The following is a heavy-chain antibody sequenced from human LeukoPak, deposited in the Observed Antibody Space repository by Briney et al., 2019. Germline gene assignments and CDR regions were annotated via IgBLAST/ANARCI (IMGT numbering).Heavy chain of an antibody. V-gene: IGHV1-18*01. CDR2: LSIYTGET. Sequence: ASVKVSCKASGYTFTRYGVSWVRQAPGQGLEWLGWLSIYTGETKYGQKVQGRVTMTTETSTNTAYMEVRSLRSEDTAVYYCARGGYNYYYGMDVWGQGTTVTVSS. CDR1: GYTFTRYG. D-gene: IGHD5-12*01. J-gene: IGHJ6*02. CDR3: ARGGYNYYYGMDV.